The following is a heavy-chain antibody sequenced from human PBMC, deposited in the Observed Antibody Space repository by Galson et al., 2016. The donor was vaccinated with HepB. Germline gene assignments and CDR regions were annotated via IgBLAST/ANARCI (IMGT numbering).Heavy chain of an antibody. V-gene: IGHV3-7*03. Sequence: SLRLSCAASGFSLSSYWMSWVRQAPGKGLEWVASIDQRERERDYVDSVKGRLTISRDNAKNALYLQMNSLRVEDTAVYHCVRKRYYYENKKGWFDLWGQGALVTVSS. CDR3: VRKRYYYENKKGWFDL. CDR1: GFSLSSYW. D-gene: IGHD3-22*01. J-gene: IGHJ5*02. CDR2: IDQRERER.